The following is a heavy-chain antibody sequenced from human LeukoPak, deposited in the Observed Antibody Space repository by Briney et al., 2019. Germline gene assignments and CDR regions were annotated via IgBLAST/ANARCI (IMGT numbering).Heavy chain of an antibody. J-gene: IGHJ4*02. CDR3: ARGGDSGSYPMDY. V-gene: IGHV4-59*12. CDR2: IYYSGST. Sequence: SETLSLTCTVSGGSISSYYWSWIRQPPGKGLEWIGYIYYSGSTNYNPSLKSRVTISVDRSKNQFSLKLSSVTAADTAVYYCARGGDSGSYPMDYWGQGTLVTVSS. CDR1: GGSISSYY. D-gene: IGHD1-26*01.